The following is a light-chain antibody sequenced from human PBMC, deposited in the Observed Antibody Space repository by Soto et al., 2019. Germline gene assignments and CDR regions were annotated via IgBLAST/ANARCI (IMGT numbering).Light chain of an antibody. CDR3: QQYGGSPET. J-gene: IGKJ1*01. CDR1: QSVTNSY. CDR2: GAS. V-gene: IGKV3-20*01. Sequence: EIVLTQSPGTQSLSPGERATLSCRASQSVTNSYLAWYQQKPGQAPRLIIFGASNRATGIPDRFSGSGSGTDFTLTISRLEPEDFAVYYCQQYGGSPETFGQGTKVEIK.